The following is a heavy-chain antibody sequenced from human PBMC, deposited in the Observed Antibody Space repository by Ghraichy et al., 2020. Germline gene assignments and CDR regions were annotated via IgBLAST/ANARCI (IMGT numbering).Heavy chain of an antibody. CDR3: ARRGNVMPVDAFDI. V-gene: IGHV4-39*01. CDR1: GGSVSGSAYY. Sequence: LSLTCTVSGGSVSGSAYYWAWFRHSPGKGLEWSGSIYPSGSRYYNPSLESRITISADKSKNQFSLKLNSVTAADTAIYYCARRGNVMPVDAFDIWGQGTMVTVSS. CDR2: IYPSGSR. J-gene: IGHJ3*02. D-gene: IGHD2-2*01.